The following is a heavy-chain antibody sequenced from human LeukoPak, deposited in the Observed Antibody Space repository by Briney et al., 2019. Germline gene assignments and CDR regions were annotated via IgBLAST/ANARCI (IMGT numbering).Heavy chain of an antibody. CDR1: GGSFSGYY. D-gene: IGHD1-26*01. J-gene: IGHJ4*02. CDR2: INHSGST. V-gene: IGHV4-34*01. Sequence: KPSETLSLTCAVYGGSFSGYYWSWIRQPPGKGLEWIGEINHSGSTNYNPSLKSRVTISVDTSKNQFSLKLSSVTAADTAVYYCARHGRKIVGATRFGYWGQGTLVTVSS. CDR3: ARHGRKIVGATRFGY.